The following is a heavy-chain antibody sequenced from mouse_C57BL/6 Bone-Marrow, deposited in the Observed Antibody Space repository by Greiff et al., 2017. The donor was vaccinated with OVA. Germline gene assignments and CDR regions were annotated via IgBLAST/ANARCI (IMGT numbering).Heavy chain of an antibody. CDR3: ARSGGLTFFAY. CDR1: GYTFTSYG. CDR2: IYPRSGNT. J-gene: IGHJ3*01. D-gene: IGHD2-4*01. V-gene: IGHV1-81*01. Sequence: VQRVESGAELARPGASLKLSCKASGYTFTSYGISWVKQRTGQGLEWIGEIYPRSGNTYYNEKFKGKATLTADKSSSTAYMELRSLTSEDSAVYFCARSGGLTFFAYWGQGTLVTVSA.